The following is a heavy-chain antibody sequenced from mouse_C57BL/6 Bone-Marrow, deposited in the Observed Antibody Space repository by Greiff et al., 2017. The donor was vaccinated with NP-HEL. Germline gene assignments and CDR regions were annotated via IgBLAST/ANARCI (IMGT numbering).Heavy chain of an antibody. D-gene: IGHD2-2*01. J-gene: IGHJ4*01. Sequence: VQLVESGAELARPGASVKLSCKASGYTFTSYGISWVKQRTGQGLEWIGEIYPRSGNTYYNEKFKGKATLTADKSSSTAYMELRSLTSEDSAVYFCAGYPTLYYARDYWGQGTSVTVSS. CDR3: AGYPTLYYARDY. CDR2: IYPRSGNT. CDR1: GYTFTSYG. V-gene: IGHV1-81*01.